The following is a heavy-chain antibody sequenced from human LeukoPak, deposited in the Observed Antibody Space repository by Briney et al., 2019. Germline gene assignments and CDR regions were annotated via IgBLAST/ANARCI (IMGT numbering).Heavy chain of an antibody. J-gene: IGHJ5*02. V-gene: IGHV1-69*02. CDR2: IIPILGIA. Sequence: SVKVSCKASGYTFTTYYVHWVRQAPGQGLEWMGRIIPILGIANYAQKFQGRVTITADKSTSTAYMELSSLRSEDTAVYYCAVGAITMVSNWFDPWGQGTLVTVSS. CDR1: GYTFTTYY. D-gene: IGHD3-10*01. CDR3: AVGAITMVSNWFDP.